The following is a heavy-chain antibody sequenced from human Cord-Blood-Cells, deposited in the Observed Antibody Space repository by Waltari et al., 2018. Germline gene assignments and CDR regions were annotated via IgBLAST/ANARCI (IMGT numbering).Heavy chain of an antibody. CDR1: GYSFTTYW. V-gene: IGHV5-51*01. J-gene: IGHJ4*02. CDR3: ARTYYCDSSGYSPFDY. D-gene: IGHD3-22*01. Sequence: DVQLVQSGAEVNKPGETLKISGKGSGYSFTTYWNRWARSLLGKGLEWMGRIDSCDSDTRYSPSVQGQVTISADKSISTAYLQWSSLKASDTAMYYCARTYYCDSSGYSPFDYWGQGTLVTVSS. CDR2: IDSCDSDT.